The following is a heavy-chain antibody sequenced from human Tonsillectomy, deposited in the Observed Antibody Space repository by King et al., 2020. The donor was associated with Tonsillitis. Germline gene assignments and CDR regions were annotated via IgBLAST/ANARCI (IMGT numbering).Heavy chain of an antibody. V-gene: IGHV3-23*04. Sequence: VQLVESGGGLVQPGGSLRLSCAASGFTFSSYAMSWVRQAPGKGLEWVSAISGSGGSTYYADSVKGRFTISRDNSKNTLYLQMNSLRAEDTAVYYCANLPRVRDPILSPGFVDYWGQGTLVTVSS. CDR2: ISGSGGST. J-gene: IGHJ4*02. CDR1: GFTFSSYA. D-gene: IGHD3-10*01. CDR3: ANLPRVRDPILSPGFVDY.